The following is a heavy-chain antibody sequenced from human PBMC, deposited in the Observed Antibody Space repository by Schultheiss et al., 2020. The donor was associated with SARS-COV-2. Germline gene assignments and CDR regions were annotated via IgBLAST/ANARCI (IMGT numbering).Heavy chain of an antibody. CDR1: GFSFSKDD. CDR3: AKGTWYGSEQGGY. V-gene: IGHV3-30*02. CDR2: IWFDGSQK. D-gene: IGHD6-19*01. Sequence: GGSLRLSCAGSGFSFSKDDIHWVRQAPGKGLEWVAVIWFDGSQKFYAESVKGRFTISRDNSENTSFLQMNSLRTEDTAVYYCAKGTWYGSEQGGYWGQGTLVTVSS. J-gene: IGHJ4*02.